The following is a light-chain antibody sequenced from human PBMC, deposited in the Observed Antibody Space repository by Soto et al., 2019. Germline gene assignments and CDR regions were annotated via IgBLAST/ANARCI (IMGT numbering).Light chain of an antibody. CDR1: HIINNKY. J-gene: IGKJ5*01. V-gene: IGKV3-20*01. CDR3: QQYGSSIT. CDR2: GAS. Sequence: EIVLTQSPGTLTLPPVEAAIHNCGASHIINNKYLAWYQQKPGQAPRLLTYGASSRATGIPDRFSGGGSGTDFTLTVTRLEPEDFAVYYCQQYGSSITFGQGTGLEI.